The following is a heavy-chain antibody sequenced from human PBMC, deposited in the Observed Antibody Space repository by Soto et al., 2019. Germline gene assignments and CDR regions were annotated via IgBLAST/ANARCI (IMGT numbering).Heavy chain of an antibody. CDR1: GYTFTTHG. V-gene: IGHV1-18*01. CDR2: VSGDNGHT. CDR3: ARDLGYCRSGTCSREWFDP. J-gene: IGHJ5*02. D-gene: IGHD2-15*01. Sequence: QVQLVQSGAEVKKPGASVKVSCKASGYTFTTHGISWVRQAPGQGLEWMGWVSGDNGHTNYAPRLQGRVTMTTDTSTNTAYMELRSLRSADTAVYYCARDLGYCRSGTCSREWFDPWGQGTLVTVSS.